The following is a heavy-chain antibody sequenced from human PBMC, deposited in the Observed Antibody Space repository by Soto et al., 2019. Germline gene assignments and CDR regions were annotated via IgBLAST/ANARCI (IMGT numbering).Heavy chain of an antibody. CDR3: ARVPVLLWFGDQGGYYYYYGMDV. Sequence: QVQLQQWGAGLLKPSETLSLTCAVYGGSFSGYYWSWIRQPPGKGLEWIGEINHSGSTNYNPSLKNRVTISVDTSKNQFSLKLSSVTAADTAVYYCARVPVLLWFGDQGGYYYYYGMDVWGQGTTVTVSS. V-gene: IGHV4-34*01. CDR1: GGSFSGYY. D-gene: IGHD3-10*01. J-gene: IGHJ6*02. CDR2: INHSGST.